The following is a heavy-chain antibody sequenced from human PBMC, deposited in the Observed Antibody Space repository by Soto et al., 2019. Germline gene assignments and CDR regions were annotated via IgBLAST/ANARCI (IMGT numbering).Heavy chain of an antibody. Sequence: QVQLVQSGAEVKKPGASVKVSCKASGYTFTNFGISWVRQAPGQGLEWMGWISAYNGNTNYAQEFQGRVTMTTDTSTRTAYMELRSLRSEGSAVYYCARGGTPIDYWSQGTLVTVS. V-gene: IGHV1-18*01. J-gene: IGHJ4*02. D-gene: IGHD1-26*01. CDR3: ARGGTPIDY. CDR1: GYTFTNFG. CDR2: ISAYNGNT.